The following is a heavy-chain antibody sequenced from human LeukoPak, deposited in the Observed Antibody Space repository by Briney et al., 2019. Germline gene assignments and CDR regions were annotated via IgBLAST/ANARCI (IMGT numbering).Heavy chain of an antibody. V-gene: IGHV4-30-4*07. CDR3: ARSPSSRYDFWGGYYDY. D-gene: IGHD3-3*01. J-gene: IGHJ4*02. Sequence: SQTLSLTCAVSGGSISRSGYSWSWIRQPPGKGLDWIAYIYYTGSTCYNPSLKSRVTISVDTSKNQFSLKLSSVTAADTAVYYCARSPSSRYDFWGGYYDYWGQGTLVTVSS. CDR2: IYYTGST. CDR1: GGSISRSGYS.